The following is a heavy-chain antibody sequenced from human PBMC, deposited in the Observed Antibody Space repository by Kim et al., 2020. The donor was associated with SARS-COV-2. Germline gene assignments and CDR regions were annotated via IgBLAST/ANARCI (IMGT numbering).Heavy chain of an antibody. CDR3: ARGHSYDYWFDY. J-gene: IGHJ4*02. V-gene: IGHV4-34*01. Sequence: NYNPSLKSRVTISVDAAKNQFSLTLSSVTAADTAVYFCARGHSYDYWFDYWGQGTLVTVSS. D-gene: IGHD5-18*01.